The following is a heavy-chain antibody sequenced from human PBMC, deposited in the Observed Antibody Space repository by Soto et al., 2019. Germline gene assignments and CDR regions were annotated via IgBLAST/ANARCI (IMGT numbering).Heavy chain of an antibody. D-gene: IGHD3-16*02. CDR3: ARDLYYDYVWGSYRKNLFDP. J-gene: IGHJ5*02. CDR2: IIPIFGTA. V-gene: IGHV1-69*06. Sequence: SVKVSCKASGGTFSSYAISWVRQAPGQGLEWMGGIIPIFGTANYAQKFQGGVTITAEKSTSTAYMELSSLRSEDTAVYYCARDLYYDYVWGSYRKNLFDPWG. CDR1: GGTFSSYA.